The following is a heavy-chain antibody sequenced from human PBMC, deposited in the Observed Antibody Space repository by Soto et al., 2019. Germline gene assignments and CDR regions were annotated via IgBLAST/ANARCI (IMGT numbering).Heavy chain of an antibody. CDR3: ARANYYDSSGQFDY. V-gene: IGHV4-61*01. D-gene: IGHD3-22*01. CDR1: GGSVSSGSYY. J-gene: IGHJ4*02. CDR2: IYYSGST. Sequence: SETLSLTCTVSGGSVSSGSYYWSWIRQPPGKGLEWIGYIYYSGSTNYNPSLKSRVTISVDTSKNQFSLKLSPVTAADTAVYYCARANYYDSSGQFDYWGQGTLVTVSS.